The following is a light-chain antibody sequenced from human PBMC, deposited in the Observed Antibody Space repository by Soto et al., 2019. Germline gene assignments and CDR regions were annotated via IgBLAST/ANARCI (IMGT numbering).Light chain of an antibody. V-gene: IGLV1-40*01. CDR3: QYYDSSLSGSV. J-gene: IGLJ2*01. CDR2: GNS. Sequence: QSVLTQPPSVSGAPGQRVTISCTGSSSNIGAGYDVHWYQQPPGTVPKLLIYGNSNRPSGVPDRFSGSKSGTSASLAITGLQAEDEADYYCQYYDSSLSGSVFGGGTKLTVL. CDR1: SSNIGAGYD.